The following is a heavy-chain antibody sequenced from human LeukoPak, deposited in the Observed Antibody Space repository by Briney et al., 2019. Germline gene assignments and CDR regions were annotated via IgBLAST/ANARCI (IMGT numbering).Heavy chain of an antibody. J-gene: IGHJ4*02. CDR2: VWLDGSNK. CDR3: ARDVQASGGHVDH. CDR1: GFTFSSHG. V-gene: IGHV3-33*01. D-gene: IGHD5-12*01. Sequence: PGGFLRLSCAATGFTFSSHGMHWVRQAPGKGLEWVAVVWLDGSNKYYGDSVKGRFTISRDNSKNTLYLEMNSLRAEDTAVYYCARDVQASGGHVDHWGQGTLVTVSS.